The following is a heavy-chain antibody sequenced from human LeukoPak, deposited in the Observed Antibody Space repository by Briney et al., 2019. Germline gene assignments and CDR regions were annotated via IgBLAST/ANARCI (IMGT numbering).Heavy chain of an antibody. Sequence: GGSLRLSCAASGFTFSGYDMNWVRQAPGKGLEWVSFITRSSGTTYYADSVKGRFTVSRDNAESSLYLQMNSLRDEDTAVYSCVRDKLGGAFDVWGHGTMVTVSS. CDR2: ITRSSGTT. J-gene: IGHJ3*01. V-gene: IGHV3-48*02. CDR3: VRDKLGGAFDV. CDR1: GFTFSGYD. D-gene: IGHD1-7*01.